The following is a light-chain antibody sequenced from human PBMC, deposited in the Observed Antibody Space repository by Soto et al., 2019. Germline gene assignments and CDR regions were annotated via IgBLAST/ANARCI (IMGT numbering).Light chain of an antibody. Sequence: QSVLTQSASVSGSPGQSITISCTGTSSDIGNYNLVSWYQQHPDKAPKLMIYEDTERPSGVSSRFSGSKSGNTASLTISGLQAEDEADYYCCTYAGTGTILFGGGTKLTVL. V-gene: IGLV2-23*01. J-gene: IGLJ2*01. CDR3: CTYAGTGTIL. CDR2: EDT. CDR1: SSDIGNYNL.